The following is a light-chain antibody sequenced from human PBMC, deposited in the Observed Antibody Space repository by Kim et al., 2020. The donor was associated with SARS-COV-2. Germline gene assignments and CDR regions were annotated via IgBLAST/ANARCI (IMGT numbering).Light chain of an antibody. J-gene: IGLJ3*02. V-gene: IGLV3-19*01. Sequence: ALGQTVRITCQGDSLRNYYATWYQQRPGQAPVLVLYGKYNRPSGIPDRFSGSGSGNTASLTITGAQAEDEADYYCNSRDSSGDHVVFGGGTKLTVL. CDR1: SLRNYY. CDR3: NSRDSSGDHVV. CDR2: GKY.